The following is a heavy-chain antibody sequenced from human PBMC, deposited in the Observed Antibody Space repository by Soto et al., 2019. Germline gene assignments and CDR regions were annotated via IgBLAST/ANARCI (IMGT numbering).Heavy chain of an antibody. Sequence: PSETLSLTCAVSGGSISSGGYYWSWIRHPPGKGLEWIGYIYYIGSTYYNPSLKSRVTISVDTSKNQFSLKLSSVTAADTDVYYCARGGGEITILGVAVFGMDVWGTGTTVT. J-gene: IGHJ6*04. CDR1: GGSISSGGYY. CDR2: IYYIGST. V-gene: IGHV4-30-4*01. D-gene: IGHD3-3*01. CDR3: ARGGGEITILGVAVFGMDV.